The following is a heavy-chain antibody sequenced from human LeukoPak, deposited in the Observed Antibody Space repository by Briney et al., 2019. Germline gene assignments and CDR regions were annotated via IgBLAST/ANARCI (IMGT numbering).Heavy chain of an antibody. V-gene: IGHV4-34*01. Sequence: SETLSLTCAVYGGSFSGYYWSWIRQPPGKGLEWIGEINHSGSTNYNPSLKSRVTISVDASKNQSSLKLSFVTAADTAMYYCARLNYYDSSGYLSSTYYFDYWGQGTLVTVSS. J-gene: IGHJ4*02. CDR1: GGSFSGYY. CDR2: INHSGST. D-gene: IGHD3-22*01. CDR3: ARLNYYDSSGYLSSTYYFDY.